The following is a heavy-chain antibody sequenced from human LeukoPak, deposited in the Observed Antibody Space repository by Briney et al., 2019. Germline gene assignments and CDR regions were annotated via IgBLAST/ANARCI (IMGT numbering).Heavy chain of an antibody. CDR2: IYYSGST. V-gene: IGHV4-39*01. Sequence: SETLSLTFTVSGGSISSSSYYWGWIRQPPGKGLEWIGSIYYSGSTYYNPSLKSRVTISVDTSKNQFSLKLSSVTAADTAVYYCARRDDFWSGYYSFDYWGQGTLVTVSS. CDR1: GGSISSSSYY. D-gene: IGHD3-3*01. CDR3: ARRDDFWSGYYSFDY. J-gene: IGHJ4*02.